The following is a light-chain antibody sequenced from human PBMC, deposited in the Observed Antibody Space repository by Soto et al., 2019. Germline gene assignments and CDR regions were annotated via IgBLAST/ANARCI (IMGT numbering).Light chain of an antibody. Sequence: IVLTQSPATLSVSPGERATLSCRASQSVSNNLAWYQQKPGQAPRLLIYGASTRATGIPGRFSGSGSGTEFTLTISSLQSEDFAVYYCQQGGTFGQGTKVDIK. V-gene: IGKV3-15*01. CDR3: QQGGT. J-gene: IGKJ1*01. CDR1: QSVSNN. CDR2: GAS.